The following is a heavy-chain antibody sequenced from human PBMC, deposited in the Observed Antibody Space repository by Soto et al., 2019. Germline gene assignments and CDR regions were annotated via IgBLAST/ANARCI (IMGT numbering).Heavy chain of an antibody. D-gene: IGHD6-13*01. J-gene: IGHJ4*02. Sequence: SVKVSCKASGGTFSSYAISWVRQAPGQGLEWMGGIIPIFGTANYAQKFQGRVTITADKSTSTAYMELSSLRSEDTAVYYCARDGSSWYYFDYWGQGSVVTVSS. V-gene: IGHV1-69*06. CDR3: ARDGSSWYYFDY. CDR1: GGTFSSYA. CDR2: IIPIFGTA.